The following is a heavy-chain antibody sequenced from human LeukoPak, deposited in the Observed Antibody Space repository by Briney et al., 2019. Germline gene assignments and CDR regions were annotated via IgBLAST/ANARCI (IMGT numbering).Heavy chain of an antibody. D-gene: IGHD6-6*01. CDR3: AHRNVQEDGFDP. CDR1: GFSLSTSGVS. Sequence: ESGPTLAKPTQTLTLTCTFSGFSLSTSGVSVGWIRQPPGKALEWLALIYWDDNKRYSPSLKTRLTITKDTSKNLVVLTMTNMDPVDTATYYCAHRNVQEDGFDPWGQGTLVTVSS. J-gene: IGHJ5*02. V-gene: IGHV2-5*02. CDR2: IYWDDNK.